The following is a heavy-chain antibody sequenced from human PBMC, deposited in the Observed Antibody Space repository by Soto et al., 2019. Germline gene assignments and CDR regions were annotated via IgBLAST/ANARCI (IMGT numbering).Heavy chain of an antibody. J-gene: IGHJ4*02. V-gene: IGHV3-23*01. Sequence: PVGSLRLSCTASGFTFSNYAMSWVRQPPGKGLEWVSVISAGGSTYYADSVKGRFTVSRANSKNTLYRQMNSLRAEDTAVYYCANVPIWCSSTSCYTEGFDYWGQGTLVTVSS. CDR3: ANVPIWCSSTSCYTEGFDY. CDR2: ISAGGST. CDR1: GFTFSNYA. D-gene: IGHD2-2*02.